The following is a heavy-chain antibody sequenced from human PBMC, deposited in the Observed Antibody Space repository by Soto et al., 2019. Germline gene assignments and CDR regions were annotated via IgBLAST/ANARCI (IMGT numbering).Heavy chain of an antibody. Sequence: EVQLLESGGGLVQPGGSLRLSCVASGFTFRSYAMTWVRQAPGKGLEWVSAFSGSGDTTHYADSVRGRFTISRDNSKNTLSPQMNSLRADETAVYYCAKRNSCQQFDFWGRGTLVTVSS. J-gene: IGHJ4*02. CDR1: GFTFRSYA. CDR2: FSGSGDTT. CDR3: AKRNSCQQFDF. D-gene: IGHD4-4*01. V-gene: IGHV3-23*01.